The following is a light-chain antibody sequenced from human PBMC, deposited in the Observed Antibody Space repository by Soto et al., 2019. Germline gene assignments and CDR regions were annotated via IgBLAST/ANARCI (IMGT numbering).Light chain of an antibody. CDR3: QQYNSYPMT. CDR2: AAS. CDR1: QDITTY. Sequence: DIQMTQSPSSLSASVGDRVTITCRASQDITTYLAWFQQKPGKAPKSLIYAASSLRSGVPSRFSGSGSGTDFTLTISSLQPEDFGTYYCQQYNSYPMTFGQGTRLEIK. V-gene: IGKV1-16*01. J-gene: IGKJ5*01.